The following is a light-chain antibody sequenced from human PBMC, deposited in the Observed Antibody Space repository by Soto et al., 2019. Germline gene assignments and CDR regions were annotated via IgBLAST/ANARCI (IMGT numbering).Light chain of an antibody. CDR3: QQGNNLPLT. CDR1: QGVSNY. V-gene: IGKV3-11*01. Sequence: DIVLTQSPSSLSSSLGDRVTLSCRASQGVSNYLAWYQQKPGQAPRLLIYAASDLATGIPARFSGSGSGTDFTLTISSLQPEDFATYYCQQGNNLPLTFGGGTKVDIK. CDR2: AAS. J-gene: IGKJ4*01.